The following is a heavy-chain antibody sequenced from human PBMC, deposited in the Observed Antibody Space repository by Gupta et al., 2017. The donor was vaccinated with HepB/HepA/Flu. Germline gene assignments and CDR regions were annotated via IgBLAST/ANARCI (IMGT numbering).Heavy chain of an antibody. CDR2: MNPNSGNT. CDR3: ARVSRWLAPRSFDY. J-gene: IGHJ4*02. Sequence: QVQLVQSGAEVKKPGASVKVSCKASGYTFTSYDINWVRQATGQGLEWMGWMNPNSGNTGYAQKFQGRVTMTRNASISTAYMELSSLRSEDTAVYYCARVSRWLAPRSFDYWGQGTLVTVSS. V-gene: IGHV1-8*01. D-gene: IGHD6-19*01. CDR1: GYTFTSYD.